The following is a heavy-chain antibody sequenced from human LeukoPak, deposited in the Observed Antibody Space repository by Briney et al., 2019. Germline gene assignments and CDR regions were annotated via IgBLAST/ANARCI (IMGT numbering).Heavy chain of an antibody. V-gene: IGHV3-23*01. CDR1: GFTFSSYG. D-gene: IGHD5-12*01. Sequence: GGSLRLSCAVSGFTFSSYGMSWVRQAPGKGLKWVSDISASGGSTNYADSVKGRFTISRDNSKNTLYLQMNSLRAEDTAVYYCARGPSGYHNTGGQGTLVTVSS. CDR2: ISASGGST. J-gene: IGHJ4*02. CDR3: ARGPSGYHNT.